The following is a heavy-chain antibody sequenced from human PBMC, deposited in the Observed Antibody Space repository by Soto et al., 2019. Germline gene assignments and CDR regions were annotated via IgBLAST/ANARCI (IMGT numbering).Heavy chain of an antibody. CDR1: GGTFSSYT. CDR3: ARTHRAVLPDYGMDV. J-gene: IGHJ6*02. Sequence: QVQLVQSGAEVKKPGSSVKVSCKASGGTFSSYTISWVRQAPGQGLEWMGRIIPILGIANYAQKFQGRVTITADKSTGTAYMELSSLRSEDTAVYYCARTHRAVLPDYGMDVWGQGTTVTVSS. D-gene: IGHD2-15*01. CDR2: IIPILGIA. V-gene: IGHV1-69*02.